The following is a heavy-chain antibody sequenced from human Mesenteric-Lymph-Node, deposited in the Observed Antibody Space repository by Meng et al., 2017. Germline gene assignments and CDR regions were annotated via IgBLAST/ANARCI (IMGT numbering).Heavy chain of an antibody. J-gene: IGHJ4*02. V-gene: IGHV4-4*02. CDR3: ARVGAYCGGDCYHPR. D-gene: IGHD2-21*02. CDR2: IYHSGST. Sequence: QQSRPGLVRPSRTLSPTCAVSGGSLSSRTWWSWVRQPPGKGLEWIGEIYHSGSTNYNPSLKSRVTISVDESKNQFSLRLSSVTAADTAVYYCARVGAYCGGDCYHPRWGQGTLVTVSS. CDR1: GGSLSSRTW.